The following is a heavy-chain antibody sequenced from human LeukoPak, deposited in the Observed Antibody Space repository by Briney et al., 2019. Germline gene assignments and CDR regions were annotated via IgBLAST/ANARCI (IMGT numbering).Heavy chain of an antibody. D-gene: IGHD2-2*01. V-gene: IGHV1-18*01. CDR1: GYILTNYG. Sequence: ASVKVSCKASGYILTNYGLSWVRQAPGQGLEWMGWISAHMGDANYAQQFQGRVTMTIDISTSTAYMELRSLRSDDTAVYYCARNIVVVDAFDMWGHGTMVTVSS. CDR2: ISAHMGDA. CDR3: ARNIVVVDAFDM. J-gene: IGHJ3*02.